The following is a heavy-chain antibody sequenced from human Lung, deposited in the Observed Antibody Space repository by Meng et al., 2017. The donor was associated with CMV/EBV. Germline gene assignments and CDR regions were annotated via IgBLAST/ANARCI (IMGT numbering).Heavy chain of an antibody. CDR1: GFTFSSYA. J-gene: IGHJ6*02. V-gene: IGHV3-30*04. D-gene: IGHD6-13*01. CDR3: ARDADSSSFSPESARGYYYFGMDV. Sequence: GESLKISCAASGFTFSSYAMHWVRQAPGKGLEWVAVISYDGSNKYYADSVKGRFTISRDNSKNTLYLQMNSLRAEDTAVYYCARDADSSSFSPESARGYYYFGMDVWGQGTTVTVSS. CDR2: ISYDGSNK.